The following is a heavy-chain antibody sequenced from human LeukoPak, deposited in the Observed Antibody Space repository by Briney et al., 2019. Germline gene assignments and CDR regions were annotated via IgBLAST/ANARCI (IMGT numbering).Heavy chain of an antibody. V-gene: IGHV1-8*01. CDR1: GYTFTNYD. CDR2: MKPNSGDT. D-gene: IGHD5-24*01. Sequence: ASVKVSCKASGYTFTNYDINWVRQATGQGLEWVGWMKPNSGDTGYAQKFQGRDTMTSNISITTAYMELSSLTSEDTAVYYCARAPPESASRDFWGQGTLVTVSS. CDR3: ARAPPESASRDF. J-gene: IGHJ4*01.